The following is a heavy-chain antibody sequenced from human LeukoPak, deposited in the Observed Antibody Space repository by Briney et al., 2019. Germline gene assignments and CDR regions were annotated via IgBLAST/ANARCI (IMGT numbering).Heavy chain of an antibody. J-gene: IGHJ4*02. D-gene: IGHD3-22*01. V-gene: IGHV3-7*01. CDR1: GFTFSNYW. Sequence: GGSLRLSCVASGFTFSNYWMTWVRQAPGERPEWVANIKEDGSEKYYVDSVKGRFTISRDNARNSLYLEMSTLRAEDTAVYYCARIYYYESSGYRYLDYWGQGILVTVSS. CDR3: ARIYYYESSGYRYLDY. CDR2: IKEDGSEK.